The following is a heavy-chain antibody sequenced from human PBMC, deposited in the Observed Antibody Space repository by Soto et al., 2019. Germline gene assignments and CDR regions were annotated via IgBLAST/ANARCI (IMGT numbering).Heavy chain of an antibody. CDR2: ISAYNGNT. V-gene: IGHV1-18*01. J-gene: IGHJ4*02. CDR1: GYTFSSYH. Sequence: QIQLVQSGAEVKKPGASVKVSCKASGYTFSSYHITWVRQAPGQGLEWMGWISAYNGNTNYAQNPQGRVTMTTDPSTSTAYMELRSLRSDDTAVYYCARDLPPVDYWGQGTRVTVSS. CDR3: ARDLPPVDY.